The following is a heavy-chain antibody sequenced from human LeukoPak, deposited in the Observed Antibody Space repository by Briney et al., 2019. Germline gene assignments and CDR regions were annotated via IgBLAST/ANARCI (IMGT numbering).Heavy chain of an antibody. D-gene: IGHD2-2*01. CDR2: IYSGGST. V-gene: IGHV3-66*04. CDR1: GFTFSSYA. Sequence: GGSLRLSCAASGFTFSSYAMSWVRQAPGKGLEWVSVIYSGGSTYYADSVKGRFTISRDNSKNTLYLQMNSLRAEDTAVYYCARRRRYCSSTSCSNFDYWGQGTLVTVSS. CDR3: ARRRRYCSSTSCSNFDY. J-gene: IGHJ4*02.